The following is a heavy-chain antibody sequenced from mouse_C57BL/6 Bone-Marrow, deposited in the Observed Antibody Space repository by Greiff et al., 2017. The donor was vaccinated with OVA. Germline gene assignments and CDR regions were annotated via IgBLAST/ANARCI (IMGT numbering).Heavy chain of an antibody. CDR1: GYTFTSYW. CDR3: ARFVYGVGSYAMDY. J-gene: IGHJ4*01. V-gene: IGHV1-50*01. Sequence: QVQLQQSGAELVKPGASVKLSCKASGYTFTSYWMQWVKQRPGQGLEWIGEIDPSDSYTNYNQKFKGKATLTVDTSSSTAYMQLSSLTSEDSAVYYCARFVYGVGSYAMDYWGQGTSVTVSS. D-gene: IGHD2-10*02. CDR2: IDPSDSYT.